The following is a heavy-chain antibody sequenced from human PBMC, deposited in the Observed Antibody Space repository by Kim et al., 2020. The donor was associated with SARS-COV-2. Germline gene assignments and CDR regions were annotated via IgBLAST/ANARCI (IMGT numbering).Heavy chain of an antibody. CDR1: GGSISSSSYY. J-gene: IGHJ3*02. Sequence: SETLSLTCTVSGGSISSSSYYWGWIRQPPGQGLEWIGSIHYSGSTYYNPSLKSRVTISVDTSKNQFSLKLSSVTAADTAVYYCARDGVRYERGAGQLLWCGDRGGRTFDIGGQGAMVAVSS. CDR2: IHYSGST. D-gene: IGHD3-10*01. CDR3: ARDGVRYERGAGQLLWCGDRGGRTFDI. V-gene: IGHV4-39*02.